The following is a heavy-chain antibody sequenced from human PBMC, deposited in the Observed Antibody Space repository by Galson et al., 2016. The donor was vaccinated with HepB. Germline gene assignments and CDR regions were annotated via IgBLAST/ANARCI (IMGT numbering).Heavy chain of an antibody. D-gene: IGHD5-24*01. CDR2: VHYVGAT. J-gene: IGHJ4*02. CDR1: GGSISGYY. V-gene: IGHV4-59*01. CDR3: ARCRGGYNHDFDS. Sequence: SETLSLTCTVSGGSISGYYWNWLRQSPVKGLEWIGYVHYVGATTSNPSLQSRFTILLQTTKTQFSLALTSVTAADTAVYYCARCRGGYNHDFDSWGQGTLVTVFS.